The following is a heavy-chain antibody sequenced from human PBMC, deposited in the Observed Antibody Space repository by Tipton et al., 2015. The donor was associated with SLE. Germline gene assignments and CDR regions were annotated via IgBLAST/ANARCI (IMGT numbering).Heavy chain of an antibody. V-gene: IGHV4-34*01. Sequence: TLSLTCTVSGGSISGYYWSWIRQPPGKGLEWIGEINHSGSTNYNPSLKSRVTISVDTSKNQFSLKLSSVTAADTAVYYCARGGMTFIAAAGTGNWFDPWGQGTLVTVSS. CDR1: GGSISGYY. CDR2: INHSGST. D-gene: IGHD6-13*01. J-gene: IGHJ5*02. CDR3: ARGGMTFIAAAGTGNWFDP.